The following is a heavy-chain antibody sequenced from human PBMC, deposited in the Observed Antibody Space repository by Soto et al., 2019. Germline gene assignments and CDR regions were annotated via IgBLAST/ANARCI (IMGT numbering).Heavy chain of an antibody. CDR1: GGTFRTHG. CDR3: ARDPPFSGILRGTPLMDV. V-gene: IGHV1-69*01. CDR2: NIPIFDIV. J-gene: IGHJ6*02. Sequence: QVQLVQSGAEVRKPGSSVMVSCKVSGGTFRTHGFSWVRQAPGQGLEWIGGNIPIFDIVAYAQKFQGRVTITADDSTNTAHMEMSGLTSEDTAVYYCARDPPFSGILRGTPLMDVWGQGTTVTVSS. D-gene: IGHD4-17*01.